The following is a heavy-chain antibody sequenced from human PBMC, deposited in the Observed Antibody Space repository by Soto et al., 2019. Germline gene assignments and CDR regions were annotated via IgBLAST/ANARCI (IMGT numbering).Heavy chain of an antibody. Sequence: SVKVSCKASGGTFSSYAISWVRQAPGQGLEWMGGIIPIFGTANYAQKFQGRVTITADESTSTAYMELSSLRSEDTAVYYCARASHLGRDIVATIDWFDPWGQGTLVTVSS. CDR2: IIPIFGTA. V-gene: IGHV1-69*13. D-gene: IGHD5-12*01. J-gene: IGHJ5*02. CDR1: GGTFSSYA. CDR3: ARASHLGRDIVATIDWFDP.